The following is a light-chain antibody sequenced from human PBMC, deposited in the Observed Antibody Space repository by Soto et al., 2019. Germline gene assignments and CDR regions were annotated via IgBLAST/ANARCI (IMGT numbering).Light chain of an antibody. Sequence: EIVMTQSPATLSVSPGERATLSCRASQSVSSNLAWYQQKPGQAPRLLIYGASTRATGVPARFSGSGSGTAFTLTISSLQSEDFVLYHCQQYKNWPPEYTFGQGTKLEIK. CDR2: GAS. J-gene: IGKJ2*01. CDR1: QSVSSN. V-gene: IGKV3-15*01. CDR3: QQYKNWPPEYT.